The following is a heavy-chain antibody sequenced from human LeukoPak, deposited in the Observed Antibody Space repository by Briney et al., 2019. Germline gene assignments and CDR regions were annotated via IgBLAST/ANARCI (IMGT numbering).Heavy chain of an antibody. Sequence: PGRSLRLSCAASGFTFSSYGMHWVRQAPGKGLEWVAVIWYDGSNKYYADSVKGRFTISRDNSKNTLYLQMNSLRAEDTAVYYCARACGGDCSFALDYWGQGTLVTVSS. D-gene: IGHD2-21*02. CDR1: GFTFSSYG. CDR2: IWYDGSNK. CDR3: ARACGGDCSFALDY. V-gene: IGHV3-33*01. J-gene: IGHJ4*02.